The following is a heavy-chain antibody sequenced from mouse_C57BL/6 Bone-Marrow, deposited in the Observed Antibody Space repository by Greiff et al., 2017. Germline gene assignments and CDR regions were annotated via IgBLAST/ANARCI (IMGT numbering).Heavy chain of an antibody. V-gene: IGHV14-4*01. Sequence: VQLQQSGAELVRPGASVKLSCTASGFNIKDDYMHWVKQRPEQGLEWIGWIDPENGDTEYASKFQGKATITADTSSNTAYLQLSSLTSEDTAVYYCTTYYGYSAWFAYWGQGTLVTVSA. CDR3: TTYYGYSAWFAY. D-gene: IGHD2-2*01. CDR1: GFNIKDDY. CDR2: IDPENGDT. J-gene: IGHJ3*01.